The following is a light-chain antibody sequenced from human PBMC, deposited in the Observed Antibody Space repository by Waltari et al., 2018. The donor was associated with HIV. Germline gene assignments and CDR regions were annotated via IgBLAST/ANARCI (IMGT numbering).Light chain of an antibody. CDR2: DVS. V-gene: IGLV2-8*01. CDR3: SSYAGSNNRWV. Sequence: QSALTQPPSASGSPGQSVTISCTGTSSDVGGYNYVSWYQQHPGKAPKLMIYDVSKRPSGVPDRFSGSKSGSTASLTVSGLQAEDEADYYCSSYAGSNNRWVFGGGTKLTVL. J-gene: IGLJ3*02. CDR1: SSDVGGYNY.